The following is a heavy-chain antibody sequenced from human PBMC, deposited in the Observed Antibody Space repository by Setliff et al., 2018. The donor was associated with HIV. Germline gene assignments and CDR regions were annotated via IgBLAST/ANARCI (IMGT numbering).Heavy chain of an antibody. D-gene: IGHD2-2*01. CDR1: GFTFSSYA. Sequence: PGGSLRLSCAASGFTFSSYAMSWVRQAPGKGLERVSAIRGSGGSTYDANSVKGRFTISRDNSKNTLYLQMNSLRAEDTAVYYCAKMDVVVIPAAIRYWGQGTLVTVSS. CDR2: IRGSGGST. J-gene: IGHJ4*02. V-gene: IGHV3-23*01. CDR3: AKMDVVVIPAAIRY.